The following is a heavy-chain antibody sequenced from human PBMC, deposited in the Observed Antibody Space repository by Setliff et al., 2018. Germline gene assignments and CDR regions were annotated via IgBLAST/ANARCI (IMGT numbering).Heavy chain of an antibody. V-gene: IGHV5-51*01. D-gene: IGHD2-21*01. J-gene: IGHJ5*02. CDR3: ARRGERFFNWFDP. CDR2: IYPGNADT. Sequence: PGESLKISCKGSGYSFADYWIAWVRQTPRKGLEWMGTIYPGNADTRYSPSFQGQVTISTDTSINTAFLQWNNLKASDTAVYYCARRGERFFNWFDPWGQGTLVTVSS. CDR1: GYSFADYW.